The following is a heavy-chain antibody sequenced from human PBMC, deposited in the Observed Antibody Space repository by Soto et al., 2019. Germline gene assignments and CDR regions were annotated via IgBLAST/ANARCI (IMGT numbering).Heavy chain of an antibody. J-gene: IGHJ3*02. Sequence: QVQLVQSGAEVKKPGASVKVSCKASGYTFTSYYMHWVRQVPGQGLEWMGIINPSGGSTSYAQKFQGRVTMTRDTSTSTVYMELSSLRSEDTAVYYCARVGSSWGDAFDIWGQGTMVTVSS. V-gene: IGHV1-46*01. CDR2: INPSGGST. D-gene: IGHD6-6*01. CDR3: ARVGSSWGDAFDI. CDR1: GYTFTSYY.